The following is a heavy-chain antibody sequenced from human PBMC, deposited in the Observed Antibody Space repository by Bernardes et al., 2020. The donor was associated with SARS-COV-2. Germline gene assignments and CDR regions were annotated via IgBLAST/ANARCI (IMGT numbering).Heavy chain of an antibody. D-gene: IGHD2-15*01. CDR1: GYTFTAYY. CDR3: AREGGGFVVVISLDGMDV. J-gene: IGHJ6*02. V-gene: IGHV1-2*02. CDR2: TNPNSGDT. Sequence: ASVKVSCKASGYTFTAYYMHWVRQAPGQGLEWMGWTNPNSGDTTYAQKFQGRVTMTRDTSIRTAYMELSRLRSDDTAVYYCAREGGGFVVVISLDGMDVWGQGTTVTVSS.